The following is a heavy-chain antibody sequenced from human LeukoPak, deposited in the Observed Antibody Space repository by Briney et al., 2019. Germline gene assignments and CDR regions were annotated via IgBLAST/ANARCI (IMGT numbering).Heavy chain of an antibody. J-gene: IGHJ4*02. Sequence: GGSLRLSCAASGFTFSSYAMSWVRQAPGKGLEWVANIKQDGSEKYYVDSVKGRFTISRDNAKNSLYLQMNSLRAEDTAVYYCARDSESNYDFWSGYSPSFDYWGQGTLVTVSS. V-gene: IGHV3-7*01. CDR2: IKQDGSEK. CDR3: ARDSESNYDFWSGYSPSFDY. CDR1: GFTFSSYA. D-gene: IGHD3-3*01.